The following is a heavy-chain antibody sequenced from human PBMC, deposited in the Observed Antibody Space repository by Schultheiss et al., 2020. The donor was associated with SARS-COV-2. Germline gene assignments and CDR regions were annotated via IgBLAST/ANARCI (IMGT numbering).Heavy chain of an antibody. CDR3: AREGPGLGESHPDLQH. CDR2: ISAYNGNT. Sequence: ASVKVSCKASGYTFTSYGISWVRQAPGQGLEWMGWISAYNGNTNYAQKLQGRVTMTTDTSTSTAYMELSRLRSDDTAVYYCAREGPGLGESHPDLQHWGQGTLVTVSS. D-gene: IGHD3-16*01. J-gene: IGHJ1*01. V-gene: IGHV1-18*01. CDR1: GYTFTSYG.